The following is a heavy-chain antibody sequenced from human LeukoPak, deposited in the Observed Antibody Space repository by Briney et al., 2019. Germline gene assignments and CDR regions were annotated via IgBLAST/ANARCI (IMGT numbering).Heavy chain of an antibody. V-gene: IGHV3-74*01. D-gene: IGHD3-22*01. J-gene: IGHJ3*02. Sequence: GGSLRLSCAASGFTFSSYWMHWVRQAPGKGLVWVSHINGDGSSISYADSVKGRFTISRDNAKNTLYLQMNSLRAEDTAVYYCARAGGSDSSGYYQGAFDMWGQGTMVTVSS. CDR1: GFTFSSYW. CDR3: ARAGGSDSSGYYQGAFDM. CDR2: INGDGSSI.